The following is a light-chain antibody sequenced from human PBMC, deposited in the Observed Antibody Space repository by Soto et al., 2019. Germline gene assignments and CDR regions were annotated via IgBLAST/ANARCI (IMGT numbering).Light chain of an antibody. CDR2: DAS. Sequence: EIVLTQSPVTLSLSPGERATLSCRASQSVRTYLAWYQVKPGQAPRLLIYDASRRASGVPARFSGSGSGTDFTLTISSLEPEDFAVYHCQQRSNWITFGQGTRLEI. J-gene: IGKJ5*01. CDR1: QSVRTY. V-gene: IGKV3-11*01. CDR3: QQRSNWIT.